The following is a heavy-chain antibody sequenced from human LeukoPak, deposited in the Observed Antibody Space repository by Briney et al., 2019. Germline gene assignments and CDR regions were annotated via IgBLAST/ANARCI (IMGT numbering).Heavy chain of an antibody. CDR2: ISRSGNTI. V-gene: IGHV3-48*03. CDR3: ARVATMVRVPLDALDI. D-gene: IGHD3-10*01. CDR1: GFTFSGCE. J-gene: IGHJ3*02. Sequence: GGSLILSCAISGFTFSGCELTWVRQAPGKGLEWISYISRSGNTIYYADSVKGRFTTSRDNAKNSLYLQMNSLRVEDTAVYYCARVATMVRVPLDALDIWGQGTMVSVSS.